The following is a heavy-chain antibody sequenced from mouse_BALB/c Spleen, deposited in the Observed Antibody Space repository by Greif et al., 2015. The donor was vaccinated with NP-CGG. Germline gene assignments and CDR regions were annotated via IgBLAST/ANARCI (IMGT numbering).Heavy chain of an antibody. V-gene: IGHV5-9-3*01. J-gene: IGHJ4*01. CDR2: ISSGGSYT. CDR3: ARHRFTTVTYAMDY. Sequence: EVKLMESGGGLVKPGGSLKLSCAASGLTFSSYAMSWVRQTPEKRLEWVATISSGGSYTYYPDSVKGRFTISRDNVKNTLYLQMSGLRSEDTAMYYCARHRFTTVTYAMDYWGQGTSVTVSS. CDR1: GLTFSSYA. D-gene: IGHD1-1*01.